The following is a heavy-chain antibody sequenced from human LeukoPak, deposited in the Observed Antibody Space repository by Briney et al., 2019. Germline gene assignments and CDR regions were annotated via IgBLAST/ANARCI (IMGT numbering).Heavy chain of an antibody. V-gene: IGHV3-23*01. CDR3: AKDLGHCSGRVCYDYFDS. Sequence: GGSLRLSCAASGFTFSRYAMSWVRQTPGKGLEWVSTIGGSDGSTYYADSVKGRFTISRDNFKNTLYLQMNSLRAEDTAVYYCAKDLGHCSGRVCYDYFDSWGQGTLVTVSS. D-gene: IGHD2-8*02. CDR2: IGGSDGST. CDR1: GFTFSRYA. J-gene: IGHJ4*02.